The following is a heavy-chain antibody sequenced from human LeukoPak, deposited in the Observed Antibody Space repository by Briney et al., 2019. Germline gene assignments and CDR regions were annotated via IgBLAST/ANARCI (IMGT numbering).Heavy chain of an antibody. J-gene: IGHJ3*02. CDR2: IYYSGST. D-gene: IGHD1-14*01. CDR1: GGSISSYY. V-gene: IGHV4-59*01. Sequence: KPSETLSLTCTVSGGSISSYYGSWIRQPPGKGLEWIGYIYYSGSTNYNPSLKSRVTISVDTSKNQFSLKLSSVTAADTAVYYCARGPSGSGDAFDIWGQGTMVTVSS. CDR3: ARGPSGSGDAFDI.